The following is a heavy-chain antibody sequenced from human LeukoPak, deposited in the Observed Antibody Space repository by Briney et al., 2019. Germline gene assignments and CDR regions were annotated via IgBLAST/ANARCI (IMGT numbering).Heavy chain of an antibody. D-gene: IGHD6-6*01. CDR1: GGSISSYY. J-gene: IGHJ4*02. CDR3: AREGSYFDY. Sequence: SETLSLTCTVSGGSISSYYWSWIRQPPGKGLEWIGYIYYSGSTNYNPSLKSRVTISVDTSKNQFSLKLSSVTAADTAVYYCAREGSYFDYWGQGTLVTVSS. V-gene: IGHV4-59*12. CDR2: IYYSGST.